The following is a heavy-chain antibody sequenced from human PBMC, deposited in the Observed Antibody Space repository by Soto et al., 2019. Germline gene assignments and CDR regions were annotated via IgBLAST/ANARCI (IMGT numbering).Heavy chain of an antibody. D-gene: IGHD2-2*01. J-gene: IGHJ5*02. CDR2: IYYSGST. Sequence: SETLSLTCTVSGGSISSSSYYWGWIRQPPGKGLEWIGSIYYSGSTYYNPSLKSRVTISVDTSKNQFSLKLSSVTAADTAVYYCARHTSLVVPAAMHWFDPWGQGTLVTVSS. CDR1: GGSISSSSYY. CDR3: ARHTSLVVPAAMHWFDP. V-gene: IGHV4-39*01.